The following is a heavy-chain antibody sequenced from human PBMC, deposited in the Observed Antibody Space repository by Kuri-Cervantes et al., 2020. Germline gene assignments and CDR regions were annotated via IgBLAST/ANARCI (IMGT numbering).Heavy chain of an antibody. D-gene: IGHD3-10*01. J-gene: IGHJ6*02. CDR1: GFTFSDYY. V-gene: IGHV3-11*01. CDR2: ISSGSTI. Sequence: GESMKISCAASGFTFSDYYMSWIRQAPGKGLEWVSYISSGSTIYYANSVKGRFTISRDNAKNSLYLQMNSLRAEDTAVYYCAREQGDITMVRGVIGQELPEYYYYGMDVWGQGTTVTVSS. CDR3: AREQGDITMVRGVIGQELPEYYYYGMDV.